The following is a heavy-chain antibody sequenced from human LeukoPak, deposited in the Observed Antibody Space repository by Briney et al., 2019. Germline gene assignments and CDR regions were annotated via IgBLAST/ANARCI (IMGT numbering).Heavy chain of an antibody. J-gene: IGHJ6*02. Sequence: ASVKVSRKVSGYTLTELSMHWVRQAPGKGLEWMGGFDPEDGETIYAQKFQGRVTMTEDTSTDTAYMELSSLRSEDTAVYYCASPGGLQLSYYYYGMDVWGQGTTVTVSS. V-gene: IGHV1-24*01. CDR1: GYTLTELS. CDR3: ASPGGLQLSYYYYGMDV. D-gene: IGHD4-11*01. CDR2: FDPEDGET.